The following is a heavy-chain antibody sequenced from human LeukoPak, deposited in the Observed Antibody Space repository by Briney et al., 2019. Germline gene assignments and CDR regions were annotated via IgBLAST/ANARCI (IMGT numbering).Heavy chain of an antibody. D-gene: IGHD3-22*01. CDR2: IYTSGST. CDR3: ARAPADSSGYFMYADY. V-gene: IGHV4-61*02. Sequence: SETLSLTCTVSGGSISSGSYYWRWIRQPAGKGLEWIGRIYTSGSTNYNPSLKSRVTISVDTSKNQFSLKLSSVTAADTAVYYCARAPADSSGYFMYADYWGQGTLVTVSS. CDR1: GGSISSGSYY. J-gene: IGHJ4*02.